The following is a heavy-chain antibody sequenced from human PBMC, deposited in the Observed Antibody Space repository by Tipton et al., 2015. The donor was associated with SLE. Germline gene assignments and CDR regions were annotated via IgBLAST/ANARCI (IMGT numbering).Heavy chain of an antibody. J-gene: IGHJ3*02. V-gene: IGHV4-59*11. CDR3: ARRLHYASSGYRDALDI. CDR2: IHNSGST. D-gene: IGHD3-22*01. Sequence: LRLSCTVSGDSITSHYWSWIRQPPERGLEWIGSIHNSGSTKYNPPLKSRVTISADTSKTQVPLRLNSVTAADTALYYCARRLHYASSGYRDALDIWGQGTTVTVSS. CDR1: GDSITSHY.